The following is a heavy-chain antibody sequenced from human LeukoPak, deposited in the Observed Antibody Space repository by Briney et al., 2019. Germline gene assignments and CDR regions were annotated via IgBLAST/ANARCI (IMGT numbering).Heavy chain of an antibody. CDR1: GRIFRSYA. CDR2: IIPIFCTA. J-gene: IGHJ4*02. D-gene: IGHD3-9*01. CDR3: ARDGGYDILTGYWGFDY. V-gene: IGHV1-69*05. Sequence: SVNVSCKAWGRIFRSYALSWVRQARGQGLEEVGGIIPIFCTAIYAQKFQGRVTITTDESTCTAYKELSSLRSEDTAVYFCARDGGYDILTGYWGFDYWGQGTLVTVSS.